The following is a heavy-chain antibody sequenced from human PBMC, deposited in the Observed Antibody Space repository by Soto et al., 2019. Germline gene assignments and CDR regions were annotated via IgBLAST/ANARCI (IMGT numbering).Heavy chain of an antibody. CDR1: GYTFSTYG. CDR2: IGADNGDT. CDR3: ARAWKGAEGFAP. J-gene: IGHJ5*02. Sequence: QVQLVQSGAEVKKPGASVKVSCKASGYTFSTYGFSWVRQAPGQGLEWMGWIGADNGDTNYAQNFQGRVTMTTDTATTTSYMELRRLAADDTAVSFCARAWKGAEGFAPWGQGTLVTVSS. D-gene: IGHD1-1*01. V-gene: IGHV1-18*01.